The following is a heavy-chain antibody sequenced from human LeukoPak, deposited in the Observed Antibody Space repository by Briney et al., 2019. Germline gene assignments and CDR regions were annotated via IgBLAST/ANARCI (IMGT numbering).Heavy chain of an antibody. D-gene: IGHD3-22*01. CDR3: ARGLAQDSSGYYFDY. V-gene: IGHV4-34*01. Sequence: SETLSLTCAVYGGSFSGCYWSWIRQPPGKGLEWIGEINHSGSTNYNPSLKSRVTISVDTSKNQFSLKLSSVTAADTAVYYCARGLAQDSSGYYFDYWGQGTLVTVSS. CDR2: INHSGST. CDR1: GGSFSGCY. J-gene: IGHJ4*02.